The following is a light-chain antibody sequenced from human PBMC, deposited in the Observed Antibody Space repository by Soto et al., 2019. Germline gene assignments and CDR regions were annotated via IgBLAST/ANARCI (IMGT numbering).Light chain of an antibody. CDR3: SSYTSNVTPVV. J-gene: IGLJ2*01. Sequence: QSALTQPASVSGSPGQSITISCTGTGSDVGAYNYVSWYQQHPGKTPKLMIFEVTNRPSGVSNRFSGSKSGNTASLTISELQAEDEADYYCSSYTSNVTPVVFGGGTKLTVL. V-gene: IGLV2-14*01. CDR1: GSDVGAYNY. CDR2: EVT.